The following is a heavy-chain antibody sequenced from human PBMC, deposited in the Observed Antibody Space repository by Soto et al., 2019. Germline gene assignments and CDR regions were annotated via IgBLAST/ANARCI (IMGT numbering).Heavy chain of an antibody. CDR3: ARDRRPSIYSGLAV. J-gene: IGHJ6*02. Sequence: GGSLRLSCAASGLTFSSYAMSWVRQAPGKGLEWVSAIDGSSATTNYADSVKGRFTISRDNSKNTLFLHMSGLRAEDTAVYYCARDRRPSIYSGLAVWGQGTTVTVSS. V-gene: IGHV3-23*01. CDR1: GLTFSSYA. CDR2: IDGSSATT. D-gene: IGHD2-2*01.